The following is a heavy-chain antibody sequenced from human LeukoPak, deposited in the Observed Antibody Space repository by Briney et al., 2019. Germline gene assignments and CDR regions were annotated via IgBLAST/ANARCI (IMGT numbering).Heavy chain of an antibody. Sequence: GGSLRLSCAVSGFNFRDHWMDWVRQAPGKGLEWVGHIKNDGSETYYLDSLKGRFSISRDNANNALYLQMNSLRVEDTAVYYCVKNDGWFHLAQWGQGTLVTVSS. V-gene: IGHV3-7*03. CDR1: GFNFRDHW. J-gene: IGHJ4*02. D-gene: IGHD6-19*01. CDR2: IKNDGSET. CDR3: VKNDGWFHLAQ.